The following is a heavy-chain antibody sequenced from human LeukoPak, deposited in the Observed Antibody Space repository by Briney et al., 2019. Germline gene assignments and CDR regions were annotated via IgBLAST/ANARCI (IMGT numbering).Heavy chain of an antibody. V-gene: IGHV5-51*01. CDR2: IYPGDSDT. CDR3: ARHSAPTRGYSYGYYDYYYGMDV. D-gene: IGHD5-18*01. J-gene: IGHJ6*02. CDR1: GYNFNTYW. Sequence: GESLKISCKGSGYNFNTYWVAWVRQLPGKGLEWMGIIYPGDSDTRYSPSFQGQVTISADKSISTAYLQWSSLKASDTAMYYCARHSAPTRGYSYGYYDYYYGMDVWGQGTTVTVSS.